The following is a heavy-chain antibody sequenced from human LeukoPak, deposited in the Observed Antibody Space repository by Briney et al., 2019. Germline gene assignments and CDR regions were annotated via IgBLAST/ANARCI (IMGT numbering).Heavy chain of an antibody. Sequence: GGSLRLSCVASGVTFNSDGMHWVRQTPGKGREWVAVISHDGKNEYYGASVKGRFTMSRDNSKNTLHLQMNSLTAEDTAIYYCAKEMLVGTTTRGLAYWGQGILVTVSS. CDR3: AKEMLVGTTTRGLAY. CDR1: GVTFNSDG. J-gene: IGHJ4*02. D-gene: IGHD1-26*01. CDR2: ISHDGKNE. V-gene: IGHV3-30*18.